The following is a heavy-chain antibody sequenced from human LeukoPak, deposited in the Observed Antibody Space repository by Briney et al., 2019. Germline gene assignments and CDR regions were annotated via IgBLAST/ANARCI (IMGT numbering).Heavy chain of an antibody. V-gene: IGHV3-11*04. CDR3: ARSYYGSGSYNWFDP. D-gene: IGHD3-10*01. CDR2: ISSSGSTI. J-gene: IGHJ5*02. Sequence: NPGGSLRLSCAASGFTSSDYYMSWIRQAPGKGLEWVSYISSSGSTIYYADSVKGRFTISRDNAKNSLYLQMNSLRAEDTAVYYCARSYYGSGSYNWFDPWGQGTLVTVSS. CDR1: GFTSSDYY.